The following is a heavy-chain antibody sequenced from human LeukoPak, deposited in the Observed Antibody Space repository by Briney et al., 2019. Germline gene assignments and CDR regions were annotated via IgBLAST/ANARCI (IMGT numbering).Heavy chain of an antibody. J-gene: IGHJ4*02. V-gene: IGHV4-39*07. CDR2: IYYSGST. D-gene: IGHD6-13*01. Sequence: SETLSLTCTVSGGSISSSSYYWGWIRQPPGKGLEWIGSIYYSGSTYYNPSLKSRVTISVDTSKNQFSLKLSSVTAADTAVYYCARPKEAAAGTGRKRNFDYWGQGTLVTVSS. CDR1: GGSISSSSYY. CDR3: ARPKEAAAGTGRKRNFDY.